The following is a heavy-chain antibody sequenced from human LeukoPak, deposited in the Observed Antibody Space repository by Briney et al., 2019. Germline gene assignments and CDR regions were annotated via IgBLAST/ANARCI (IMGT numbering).Heavy chain of an antibody. D-gene: IGHD6-13*01. Sequence: GGSLRLSCAASGFTFSDYYMSWIRQTPGKGLEWVSYISRSGSTIHYADSVKGRFTISRDNAKNSLFLQMNSLRAEDTAVYYCARDRYSSSWYEFDYWGQGTLVTVSS. J-gene: IGHJ4*02. V-gene: IGHV3-11*01. CDR2: ISRSGSTI. CDR1: GFTFSDYY. CDR3: ARDRYSSSWYEFDY.